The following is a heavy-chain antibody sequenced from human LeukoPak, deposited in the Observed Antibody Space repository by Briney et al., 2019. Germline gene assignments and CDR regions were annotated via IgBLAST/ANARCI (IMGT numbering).Heavy chain of an antibody. J-gene: IGHJ4*02. CDR1: GFTFSDHY. Sequence: GGSLRLSCAASGFTFSDHYMSWIRRARGKGRVGVSYISASGSTIYYADSVKGRFTISRDNTKNSLYLQMYSLRAEDTAVYYCAREPHDYTMYFFDYWGQGTLVTVSS. D-gene: IGHD4-11*01. V-gene: IGHV3-11*04. CDR2: ISASGSTI. CDR3: AREPHDYTMYFFDY.